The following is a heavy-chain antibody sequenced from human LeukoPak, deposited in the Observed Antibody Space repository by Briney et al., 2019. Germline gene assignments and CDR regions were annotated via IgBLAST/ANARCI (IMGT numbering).Heavy chain of an antibody. CDR2: INTGNGNT. D-gene: IGHD3-10*01. Sequence: ASVKVSCTTSGYTFTNHGMHWVRQAPRQSPEWMGWINTGNGNTKSSQKFQDRVTLTRDTSASTAYMELNSLSSEDTAVYYCAGVPLSDTSGRYYAHWGQGTLVTVSS. J-gene: IGHJ1*01. CDR3: AGVPLSDTSGRYYAH. V-gene: IGHV1-3*04. CDR1: GYTFTNHG.